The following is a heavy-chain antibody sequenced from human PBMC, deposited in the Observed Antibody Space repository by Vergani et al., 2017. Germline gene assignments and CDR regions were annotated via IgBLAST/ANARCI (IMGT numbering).Heavy chain of an antibody. J-gene: IGHJ4*02. CDR3: AKDGAGYDILTGYLGG. V-gene: IGHV3-30-3*01. Sequence: QVQLVESGGGVVQPGRSLRLSCAASGFTFSSYAMHWVRQAPGKGLEWVAVISYDGSNKYYADSVKGRFTISRDNSKNTLYLQMNSLRAEDTAVYYCAKDGAGYDILTGYLGGWGQGTLVTVSS. D-gene: IGHD3-9*01. CDR2: ISYDGSNK. CDR1: GFTFSSYA.